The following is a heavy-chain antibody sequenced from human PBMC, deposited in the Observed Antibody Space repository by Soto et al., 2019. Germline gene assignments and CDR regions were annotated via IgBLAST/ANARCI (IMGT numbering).Heavy chain of an antibody. Sequence: TGGSLRLSCAASGFTFSSYAMSWVRQAPGKGLEWVSAISGSGGSTYYADSVKGRFTISRDNSKNTLYLQMNSLRAEDTAVYYCAKHLRPYYYYGMDVWGQGTTVTVSS. V-gene: IGHV3-23*01. CDR3: AKHLRPYYYYGMDV. CDR2: ISGSGGST. CDR1: GFTFSSYA. J-gene: IGHJ6*02.